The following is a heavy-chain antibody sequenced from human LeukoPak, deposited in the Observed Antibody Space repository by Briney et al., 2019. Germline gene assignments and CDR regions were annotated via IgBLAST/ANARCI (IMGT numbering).Heavy chain of an antibody. J-gene: IGHJ4*02. CDR3: ATDSPFTGRYYFDY. D-gene: IGHD1-14*01. Sequence: ASVKVSCKVSGYTLTELSMHWVRQAPGKGLEWMGGFDPEDGETIYAQKFQGRVTMTEDTSTDTAYMELGSLRSEDTAVYYCATDSPFTGRYYFDYWGQGTLVTVSS. V-gene: IGHV1-24*01. CDR1: GYTLTELS. CDR2: FDPEDGET.